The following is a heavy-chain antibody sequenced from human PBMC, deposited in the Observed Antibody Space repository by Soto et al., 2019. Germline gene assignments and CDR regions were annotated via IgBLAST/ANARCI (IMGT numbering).Heavy chain of an antibody. D-gene: IGHD6-19*01. Sequence: SETLSLTCAVYGGSFSGYYWSWIRQPPGKGLEWIGGINHSGSTNYNPSLKSRVTISVDTSKNQFSLKLSSVTAADTAVYYCARGRRYSSGWFRDAFDIWGQGTMVTVSS. J-gene: IGHJ3*02. V-gene: IGHV4-34*01. CDR2: INHSGST. CDR3: ARGRRYSSGWFRDAFDI. CDR1: GGSFSGYY.